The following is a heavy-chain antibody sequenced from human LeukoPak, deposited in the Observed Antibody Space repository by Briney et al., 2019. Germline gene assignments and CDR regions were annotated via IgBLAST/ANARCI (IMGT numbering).Heavy chain of an antibody. J-gene: IGHJ5*02. V-gene: IGHV4-34*01. D-gene: IGHD3-3*01. CDR3: ARGPRIYDFWSGYLS. CDR2: INHSGST. Sequence: ETLSLTCAVYGGSFSGYYWSWIRQPPGKGLEWIGEINHSGSTNYNPSLKSRVTISVDTSKNQFSLKLSSVTAADTAVYYCARGPRIYDFWSGYLSWGQGTLVTVSS. CDR1: GGSFSGYY.